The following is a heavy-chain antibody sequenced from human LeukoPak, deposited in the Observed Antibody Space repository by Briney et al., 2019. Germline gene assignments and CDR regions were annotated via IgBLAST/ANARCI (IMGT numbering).Heavy chain of an antibody. CDR1: GFTFSSYG. D-gene: IGHD3-3*01. Sequence: GGSLRLSCAASGFTFSSYGMHWVRQAPGEGLEWVAFIRYDGSNKYYADSVKGRFTISRDNSKNTLYLQMNSLRAEDTAVYYCAKDFWSGQEISRFDYWGQGTLVTVSS. V-gene: IGHV3-30*02. CDR2: IRYDGSNK. J-gene: IGHJ4*02. CDR3: AKDFWSGQEISRFDY.